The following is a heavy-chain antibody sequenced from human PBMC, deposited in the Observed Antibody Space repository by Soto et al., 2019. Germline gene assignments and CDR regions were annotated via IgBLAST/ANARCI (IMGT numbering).Heavy chain of an antibody. D-gene: IGHD1-7*01. J-gene: IGHJ5*02. CDR3: AKNWDYAAGDWFDP. Sequence: ASVKVSCKASGYTFTIYYMHCVRQSPGQGLEGMGIINPSGGSTSYAQKFQGRVTMTRDTSTSTVYMELSSLRPEDMAIYYCAKNWDYAAGDWFDPWGQGTLVTVSS. V-gene: IGHV1-46*01. CDR1: GYTFTIYY. CDR2: INPSGGST.